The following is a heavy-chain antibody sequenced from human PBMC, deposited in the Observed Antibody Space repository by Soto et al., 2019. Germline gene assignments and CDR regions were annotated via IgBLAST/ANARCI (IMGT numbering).Heavy chain of an antibody. CDR2: IYHSGST. CDR1: GGSISSSNW. J-gene: IGHJ5*02. D-gene: IGHD2-2*02. Sequence: SETLSLTCAVSGGSISSSNWWSWVRQPPGKGLEWIGEIYHSGSTNYNPSLKSRVTISVDTSKNQFSLKLSSVTAADTAVYYCARQVPAAIRLGWFDPWGQGTLVTVSS. CDR3: ARQVPAAIRLGWFDP. V-gene: IGHV4-4*02.